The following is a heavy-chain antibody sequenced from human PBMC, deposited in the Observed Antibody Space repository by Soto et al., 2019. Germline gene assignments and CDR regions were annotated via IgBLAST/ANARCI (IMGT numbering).Heavy chain of an antibody. V-gene: IGHV4-4*07. D-gene: IGHD2-8*01. CDR3: ATGMGRYLDL. J-gene: IGHJ2*01. CDR1: GDSISNVY. CDR2: ASASART. Sequence: QVQLQESGPGLVKPSETLSLTCTVSGDSISNVYWSWIRQPAGKGLESMARASASARTNYNPSLQSRITMSLDTSKNQFSLRMTSVSAADTAVYFCATGMGRYLDLWGRGTLVIVSS.